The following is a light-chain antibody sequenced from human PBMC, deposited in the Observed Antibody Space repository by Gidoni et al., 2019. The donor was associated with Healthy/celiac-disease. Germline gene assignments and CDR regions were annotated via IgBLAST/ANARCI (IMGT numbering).Light chain of an antibody. CDR3: QQRRNWPT. J-gene: IGKJ4*01. CDR1: QSVSSY. Sequence: EIVLPQSPATLSLSPGERATLSCRASQSVSSYLAWYQQKPGQAPRLLIYDASNRATGIPARFSGSGSGTDFTLTISSLEPEDFAVYYCQQRRNWPTFGGGTKVEIK. V-gene: IGKV3-11*01. CDR2: DAS.